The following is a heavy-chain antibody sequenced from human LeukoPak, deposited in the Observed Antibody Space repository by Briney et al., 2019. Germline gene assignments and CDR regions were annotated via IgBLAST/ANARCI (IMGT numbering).Heavy chain of an antibody. V-gene: IGHV4-38-2*02. CDR3: ARDRASHYYYYMDV. J-gene: IGHJ6*03. CDR2: IYHSGST. D-gene: IGHD2-2*01. CDR1: GYSISSGYY. Sequence: SETLSLTCTVSGYSISSGYYWGWIRQPPGKGLEWIGSIYHSGSTYYNPSLKSRVTISVDTSKNQFSLKLSSVTAADTAVYYCARDRASHYYYYMDVWGQRDHGHRLL.